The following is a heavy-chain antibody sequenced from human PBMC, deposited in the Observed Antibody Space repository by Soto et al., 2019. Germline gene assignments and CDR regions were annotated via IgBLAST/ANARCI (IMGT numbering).Heavy chain of an antibody. V-gene: IGHV3-30-3*01. J-gene: IGHJ4*02. D-gene: IGHD3-10*01. CDR3: ARERPLGHHLITDY. Sequence: QVQLVESGGGVVQPGRSLRLSCAASGFTFSSYAMHWVRQAPGKGLEWVAVISNDGSNKYYADSVKGRFTISRDNSKNTLYLQMNSLRAEDTAVYYCARERPLGHHLITDYWGQGTLVTVSS. CDR2: ISNDGSNK. CDR1: GFTFSSYA.